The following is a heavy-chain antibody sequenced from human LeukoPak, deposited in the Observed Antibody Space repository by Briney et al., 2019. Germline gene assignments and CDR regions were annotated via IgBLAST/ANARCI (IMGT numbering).Heavy chain of an antibody. CDR3: ARHESIVVVVAARGFDY. V-gene: IGHV4-39*01. CDR2: IYYSGST. Sequence: PSETLSLTCTVSGGSISSSSHYWGWIRQPPGKGLEWIGSIYYSGSTSYNPSLKSRVTISVDTSKNRFSLKLSSVTAADTAVYYCARHESIVVVVAARGFDYWGQGTLVTVSS. CDR1: GGSISSSSHY. D-gene: IGHD2-15*01. J-gene: IGHJ4*02.